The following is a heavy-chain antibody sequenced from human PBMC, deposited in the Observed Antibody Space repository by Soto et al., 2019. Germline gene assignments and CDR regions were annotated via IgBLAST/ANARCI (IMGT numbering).Heavy chain of an antibody. CDR1: GYSFTSNW. CDR3: ARLARTVLGTITLSPRGYFDY. CDR2: IYPGDSDT. D-gene: IGHD1-7*01. V-gene: IGHV5-51*01. Sequence: VESLTISCKTSGYSFTSNWIVWVLQMPGKGLESMGIIYPGDSDTRYSPSFQGQVSISADKSISTAYLQWSSLKASDTAMYYCARLARTVLGTITLSPRGYFDYWGQGTLVTVSS. J-gene: IGHJ4*02.